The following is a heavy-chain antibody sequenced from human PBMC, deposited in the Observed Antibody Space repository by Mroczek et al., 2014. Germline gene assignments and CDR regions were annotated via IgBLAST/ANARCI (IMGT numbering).Heavy chain of an antibody. V-gene: IGHV4-34*01. CDR3: ARAGRLPAAILGAFDI. Sequence: QVQLQESGAGLLKPSETLSLTCAVYGGSFSGYYWSWIRQPPGKGLEWIGEINHSGSTNYNPSLKSRVTISVDTSKNQFSLKLSSVTAADTAVYYCARAGRLPAAILGAFDIWGQGTMVTVSS. CDR2: INHSGST. CDR1: GGSFSGYY. D-gene: IGHD2-2*02. J-gene: IGHJ3*02.